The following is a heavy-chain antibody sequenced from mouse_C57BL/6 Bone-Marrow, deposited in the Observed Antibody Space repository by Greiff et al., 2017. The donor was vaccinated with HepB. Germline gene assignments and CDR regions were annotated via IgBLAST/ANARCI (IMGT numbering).Heavy chain of an antibody. Sequence: VQLQQSGAELVKPGASVTLSCTASGYTFTDYDMHWVKQRTGQGLEWIGAIDPEDGDTKYNPKFKGKATITADKSSTSAYLQLSSLTSEDSAVYYCAKDYLYAMDYWGQGTSVTVSS. J-gene: IGHJ4*01. D-gene: IGHD2-4*01. V-gene: IGHV14-2*01. CDR3: AKDYLYAMDY. CDR1: GYTFTDYD. CDR2: IDPEDGDT.